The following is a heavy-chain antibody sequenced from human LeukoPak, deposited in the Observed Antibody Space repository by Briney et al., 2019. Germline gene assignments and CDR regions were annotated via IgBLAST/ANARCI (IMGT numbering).Heavy chain of an antibody. CDR3: AREGPSSLVYGMDV. V-gene: IGHV3-33*01. Sequence: GRSLRLSCAASGFTFSSYGMHWVRQAPGKGLKWVAVIWYDGSNKYYADSVKGRFTISRDNSKNTLYLQMNSLRAEDTAVYYCAREGPSSLVYGMDVWGKGTTVTVSS. CDR1: GFTFSSYG. CDR2: IWYDGSNK. J-gene: IGHJ6*04. D-gene: IGHD2-2*01.